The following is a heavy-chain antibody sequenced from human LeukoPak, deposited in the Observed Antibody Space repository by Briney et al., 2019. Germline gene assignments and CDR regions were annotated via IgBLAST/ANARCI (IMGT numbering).Heavy chain of an antibody. Sequence: GGSLRLSCAASGFTFSSYSMNWVRQAPGKGLEWVSSISSSSYIYYADSVKGRFTISRDNAKNSLYLQMNSLRAEDTAVYYCARDLEYYDILTGYYSPYGMDVWGQGTTVTVSS. D-gene: IGHD3-9*01. CDR3: ARDLEYYDILTGYYSPYGMDV. CDR1: GFTFSSYS. J-gene: IGHJ6*02. CDR2: ISSSSYI. V-gene: IGHV3-21*01.